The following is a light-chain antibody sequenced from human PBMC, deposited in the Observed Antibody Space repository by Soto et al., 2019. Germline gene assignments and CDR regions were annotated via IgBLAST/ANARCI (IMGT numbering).Light chain of an antibody. CDR1: QSVGSSY. CDR2: GAS. V-gene: IGKV3-20*01. Sequence: EMVLTQSPGTLSLSPGERAALSCGASQSVGSSYLAWYQQKPGQAPRLLIYGASSRATGIPDRFIGSGSGTDFTLTISRLEPEDFSGYYCQQYVSSQITFGQGTRLEI. CDR3: QQYVSSQIT. J-gene: IGKJ5*01.